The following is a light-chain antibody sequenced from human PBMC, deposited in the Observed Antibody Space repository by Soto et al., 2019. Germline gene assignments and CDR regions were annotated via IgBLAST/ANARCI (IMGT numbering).Light chain of an antibody. Sequence: EIVLTQSPATLSLSPGERATLSCRASQSVSTYLAWYQQKPGQAPRLLIYDASNRATGIPARFSGSGSGTDFTLTISSLEPEDFAVYYCQQRSNWVFTFGPGPGEDIK. J-gene: IGKJ3*01. CDR1: QSVSTY. CDR2: DAS. CDR3: QQRSNWVFT. V-gene: IGKV3-11*01.